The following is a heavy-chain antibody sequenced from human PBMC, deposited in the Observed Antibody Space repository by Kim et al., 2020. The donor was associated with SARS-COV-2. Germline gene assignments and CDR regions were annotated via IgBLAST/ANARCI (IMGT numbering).Heavy chain of an antibody. Sequence: ASVKVSCKASGHTFTSYGISWVRQAPGQGLEWMGWISAYNGNTNYAQKLQGRVTMTTDTSTNTAYMELRSLRSDDTAVYYCARLQTDYGSGSPPAWGQGTLVTVSS. V-gene: IGHV1-18*04. CDR1: GHTFTSYG. J-gene: IGHJ5*02. CDR2: ISAYNGNT. CDR3: ARLQTDYGSGSPPA. D-gene: IGHD3-10*01.